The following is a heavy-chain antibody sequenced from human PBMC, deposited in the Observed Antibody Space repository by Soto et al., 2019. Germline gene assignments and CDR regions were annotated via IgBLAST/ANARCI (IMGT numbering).Heavy chain of an antibody. V-gene: IGHV3-23*01. CDR2: ILVGGST. Sequence: GGSLRLSCAVSGFTCSSYDMSWVRQAPGKGLEWVSTILVGGSTYYADSVKGRFTISRDNSKNTLYLQMNSLRAEDTAVYYCANFPPVVKHYFDYWGQGTLVTVSS. CDR1: GFTCSSYD. CDR3: ANFPPVVKHYFDY. J-gene: IGHJ4*02. D-gene: IGHD3-22*01.